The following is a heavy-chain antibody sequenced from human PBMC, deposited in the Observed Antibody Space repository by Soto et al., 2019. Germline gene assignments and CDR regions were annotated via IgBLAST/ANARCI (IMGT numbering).Heavy chain of an antibody. J-gene: IGHJ4*02. CDR3: ARDPPITFDY. D-gene: IGHD3-10*01. CDR1: GFTFSSYS. V-gene: IGHV3-21*01. CDR2: ISSSSSYI. Sequence: PGGSLRLSCAASGFTFSSYSMNWVRQAPGKGLEWVSSISSSSSYIYYADSAKGRFTISRDNAKNSLYLQMNSLRAEDTAVYYCARDPPITFDYWGQGTLVTVSS.